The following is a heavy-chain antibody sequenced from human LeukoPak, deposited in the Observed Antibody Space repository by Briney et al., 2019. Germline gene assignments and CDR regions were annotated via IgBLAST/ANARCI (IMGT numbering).Heavy chain of an antibody. J-gene: IGHJ4*02. Sequence: AGGSLRLSCAVSGFTFNIYTMNWVRQAPGKGLEWVSSIDSSSNYMYYADSVKGRFTISRDNAKNSLYLQMNSLGAEDTAVYYCARDLAYYYDTSYDWGQGTLVTV. D-gene: IGHD3-22*01. CDR1: GFTFNIYT. V-gene: IGHV3-21*01. CDR2: IDSSSNYM. CDR3: ARDLAYYYDTSYD.